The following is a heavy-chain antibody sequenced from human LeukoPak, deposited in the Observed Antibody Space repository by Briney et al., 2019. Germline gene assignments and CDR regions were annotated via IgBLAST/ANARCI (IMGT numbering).Heavy chain of an antibody. D-gene: IGHD3-22*01. V-gene: IGHV3-23*01. J-gene: IGHJ4*02. CDR3: AKDLIAGPYYDSSGYSVDY. Sequence: GGSLRLSCAASGFTFSSYGMSWVRQAPGKGLEWVSGISGSGGSTYYADSVKGRFTISRDNSKNTLYLQMNSLRAEDTAVYYGAKDLIAGPYYDSSGYSVDYWGQGTLVTVSS. CDR2: ISGSGGST. CDR1: GFTFSSYG.